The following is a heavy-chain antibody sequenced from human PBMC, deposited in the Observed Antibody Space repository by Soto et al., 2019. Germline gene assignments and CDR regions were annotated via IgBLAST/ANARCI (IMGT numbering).Heavy chain of an antibody. D-gene: IGHD6-19*01. CDR3: ARGTSSGWYYFDY. CDR1: GFTFSNYA. CDR2: ISYYGSNK. Sequence: QVQLVESGGGVVQPVRSLRLSCAASGFTFSNYAIHWVRQAPGKGLEWVAAISYYGSNKYYADSVKGRCTISRDNSKSEVYLQVNSVRADDTAVYYCARGTSSGWYYFDYWGQGNLVPVSS. V-gene: IGHV3-30-3*01. J-gene: IGHJ4*02.